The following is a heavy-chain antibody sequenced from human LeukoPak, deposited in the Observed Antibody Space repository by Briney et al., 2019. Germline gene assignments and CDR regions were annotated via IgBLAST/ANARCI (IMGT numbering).Heavy chain of an antibody. V-gene: IGHV1-3*01. CDR3: ARDKRALWWLFY. J-gene: IGHJ4*02. CDR1: GYTFTSYA. CDR2: INAGNGNT. Sequence: ASVKVSCKASGYTFTSYAMHWVRQAPGQRLEWMGWINAGNGNTKYSQKFQGRVTITRDTSASTAYMELSSLRSEDTAVYYCARDKRALWWLFYWGQGTLVTVSS. D-gene: IGHD2-21*01.